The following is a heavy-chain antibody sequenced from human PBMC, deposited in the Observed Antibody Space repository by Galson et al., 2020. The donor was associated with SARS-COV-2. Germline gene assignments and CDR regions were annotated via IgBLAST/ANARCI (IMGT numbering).Heavy chain of an antibody. CDR2: IYYSGST. CDR3: ARIYYDSSGYYGYLDY. Sequence: GSLRLSCTVSGGSISSYYWSWIRQPPGKGLEWIGYIYYSGSTNYNPSLKSRVTISVDTSKNQFSLKLSSVTAADTAVYYCARIYYDSSGYYGYLDYWGQGTLVTVSS. V-gene: IGHV4-59*13. J-gene: IGHJ4*02. D-gene: IGHD3-22*01. CDR1: GGSISSYY.